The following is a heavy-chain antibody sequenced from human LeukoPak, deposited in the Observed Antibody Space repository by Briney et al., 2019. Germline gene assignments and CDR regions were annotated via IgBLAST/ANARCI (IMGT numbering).Heavy chain of an antibody. J-gene: IGHJ3*02. CDR2: IKQDASEK. D-gene: IGHD1-26*01. CDR3: ARLHSGSYYGDAFDI. CDR1: GFTFSNYW. Sequence: GGSLRLSCVGFGFTFSNYWLSWVRQTPGKGLEWVANIKQDASEKYYVDSVKGRFTISRDNDKNSLYLQMNTLRAEDTAVYYCARLHSGSYYGDAFDIWGQGTMVTVSS. V-gene: IGHV3-7*01.